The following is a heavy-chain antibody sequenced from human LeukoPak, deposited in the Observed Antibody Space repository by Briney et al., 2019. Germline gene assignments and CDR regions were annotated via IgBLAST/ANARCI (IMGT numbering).Heavy chain of an antibody. D-gene: IGHD6-19*01. CDR2: TYYRSKWRN. CDR1: GDTVSSNIAA. J-gene: IGHJ4*02. CDR3: ARFYGSGWAH. Sequence: SQTLSLTCAISGDTVSSNIAAWVWIRQSPSRSLEWLGRTYYRSKWRNDYGGSVKSRITINPDTSKNQFSLHLRSATPEDTAVYYCARFYGSGWAHWGQGTPVTVSS. V-gene: IGHV6-1*01.